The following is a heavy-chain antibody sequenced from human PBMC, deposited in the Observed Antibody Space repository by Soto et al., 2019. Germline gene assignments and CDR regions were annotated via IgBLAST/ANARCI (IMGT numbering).Heavy chain of an antibody. CDR2: ISGSGGST. D-gene: IGHD3-9*01. Sequence: EVQLLESGGGLVQPGGSLRLSCAASGFTFSSYAMSWVRQAPGKGLEWVSAISGSGGSTYYADSVKGRFTISRDNSKNTLYLQMNSLRAEDTAVYYCARDTGYYDILGGMDVWGQGTTVTVSS. V-gene: IGHV3-23*01. CDR1: GFTFSSYA. CDR3: ARDTGYYDILGGMDV. J-gene: IGHJ6*02.